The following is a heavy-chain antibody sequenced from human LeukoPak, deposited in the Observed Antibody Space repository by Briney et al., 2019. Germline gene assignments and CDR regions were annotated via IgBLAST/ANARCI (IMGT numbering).Heavy chain of an antibody. V-gene: IGHV1-24*01. J-gene: IGHJ4*02. Sequence: ASVKVSCKVSGYTLTELSMHWVRQAPGKGLEWMGGFDPEDGETIYAQKFQGRVTMTEDTSTDTAYMELSSLRSEDTAVYYCARGSSGSYYNPSDYWGQGTLVTVSS. CDR3: ARGSSGSYYNPSDY. CDR2: FDPEDGET. D-gene: IGHD3-10*01. CDR1: GYTLTELS.